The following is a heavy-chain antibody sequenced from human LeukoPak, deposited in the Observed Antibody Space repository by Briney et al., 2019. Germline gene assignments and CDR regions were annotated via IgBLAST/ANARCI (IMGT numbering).Heavy chain of an antibody. CDR1: GFTFTTYA. Sequence: GGSLRLSCAVSGFTFTTYAMTWVRQAPGKGLEWVSAISGSGTSTYYADSVKGRFTISRDNSKNTLYLQMSSLRAEDTAVYYCVRSIAVAGPFDYWGQGTLVTVSS. D-gene: IGHD6-19*01. CDR2: ISGSGTST. CDR3: VRSIAVAGPFDY. J-gene: IGHJ4*02. V-gene: IGHV3-23*01.